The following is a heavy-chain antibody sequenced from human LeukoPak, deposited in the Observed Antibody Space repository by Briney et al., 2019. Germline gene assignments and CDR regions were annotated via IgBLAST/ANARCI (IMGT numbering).Heavy chain of an antibody. Sequence: GESLKISCKGSGYSFTSYWIGWVRQMPGKGVEWMGIIYPGDSDTRYSPSFQGQVTISADKSVSTAYLQWSSLKASDTAMYYCVRSDSGSFTIFDYWGQGTLVTVSS. CDR3: VRSDSGSFTIFDY. CDR1: GYSFTSYW. J-gene: IGHJ4*02. D-gene: IGHD1-26*01. CDR2: IYPGDSDT. V-gene: IGHV5-51*01.